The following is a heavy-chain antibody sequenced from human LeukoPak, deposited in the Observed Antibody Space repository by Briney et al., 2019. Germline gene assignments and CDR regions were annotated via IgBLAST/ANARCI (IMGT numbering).Heavy chain of an antibody. Sequence: GGSLRLSCAASGFTFSSYGMHWVRQAPGKGLEWVAVIWYDGSNKYYADSVKGRFTISRDNSKNTLYLQMNSLRAEDTAVYYCTTSPGYDILTGYIKTFDYWGQGTLVTVSS. V-gene: IGHV3-33*01. CDR1: GFTFSSYG. CDR2: IWYDGSNK. CDR3: TTSPGYDILTGYIKTFDY. J-gene: IGHJ4*02. D-gene: IGHD3-9*01.